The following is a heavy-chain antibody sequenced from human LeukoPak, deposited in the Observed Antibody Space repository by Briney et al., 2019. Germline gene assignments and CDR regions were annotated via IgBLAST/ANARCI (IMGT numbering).Heavy chain of an antibody. J-gene: IGHJ6*03. CDR3: ARHENYYYMDV. CDR1: GYSFTSYW. CDR2: IDPSDSET. Sequence: ESLKISCKASGYSFTSYWIGWVRHMPGKGLEWMGIIDPSDSETRYPPSFQGQVTISVDKSLTTAYLQWNSLKASDTAMYYCARHENYYYMDVWGKGTTVTVSS. V-gene: IGHV5-51*01.